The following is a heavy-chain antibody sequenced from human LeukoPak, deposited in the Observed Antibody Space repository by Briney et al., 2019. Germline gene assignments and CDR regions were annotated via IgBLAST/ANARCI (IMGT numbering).Heavy chain of an antibody. J-gene: IGHJ3*02. CDR2: INHSGST. CDR3: ARGRDAFDI. Sequence: IPSETLSLTCAVYGESFSGYYWSWIRQSPGKGLEWIGEINHSGSTNYNPSLKSRVTISVDTSKNQFSLKLSSVTAADTATYYCARGRDAFDIWGQGTMVTVSS. CDR1: GESFSGYY. V-gene: IGHV4-34*01.